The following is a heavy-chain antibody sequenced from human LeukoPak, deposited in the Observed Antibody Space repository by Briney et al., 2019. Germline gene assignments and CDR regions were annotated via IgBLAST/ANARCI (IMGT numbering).Heavy chain of an antibody. CDR1: AFIFSGHW. V-gene: IGHV3-7*03. D-gene: IGHD3-3*01. Sequence: SGGSLRLSCEGSAFIFSGHWMNWVRQTPGKGLEWVASIKEDGSERQYVDSVKGRFSISRDNTKGSLFLQMNSLRVEDTAVFYCARDQYDTWSRRGNFDSWGQGTLVIVSS. CDR3: ARDQYDTWSRRGNFDS. CDR2: IKEDGSER. J-gene: IGHJ4*02.